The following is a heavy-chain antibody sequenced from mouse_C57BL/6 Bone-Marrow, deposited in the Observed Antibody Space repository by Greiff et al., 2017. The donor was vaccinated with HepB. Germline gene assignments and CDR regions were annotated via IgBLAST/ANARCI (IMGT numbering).Heavy chain of an antibody. V-gene: IGHV1-19*01. Sequence: VRLQQSGPVLVKPGASVKMSCKASGYTFTDYYMNWVKQSHGKSLEWIGVINPYNGGTSYNQKFKGKATLTVDKSSSTAYMELNSLTSEDSAVYYCARDGYRPWFAYWGQGTLVTVSA. CDR1: GYTFTDYY. CDR3: ARDGYRPWFAY. CDR2: INPYNGGT. D-gene: IGHD2-3*01. J-gene: IGHJ3*01.